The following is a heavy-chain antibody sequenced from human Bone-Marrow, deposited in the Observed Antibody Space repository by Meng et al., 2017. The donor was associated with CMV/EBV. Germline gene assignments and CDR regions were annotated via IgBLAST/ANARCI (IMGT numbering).Heavy chain of an antibody. J-gene: IGHJ4*02. V-gene: IGHV1-8*01. CDR1: GYTFTSYD. Sequence: ASVKVSCKASGYTFTSYDINWVRQATGQGLEWMGWMNPNSGNTGYAQKFQGRVTMTRNTSISTAYMELSSLRSEDTAVYSCAKVGFQLLSFDYWGQGTLVTVSS. CDR3: AKVGFQLLSFDY. D-gene: IGHD2-2*01. CDR2: MNPNSGNT.